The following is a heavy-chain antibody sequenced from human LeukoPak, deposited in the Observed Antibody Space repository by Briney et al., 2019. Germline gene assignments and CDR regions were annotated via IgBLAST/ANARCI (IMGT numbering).Heavy chain of an antibody. CDR3: ARGVNSGSYFMDV. CDR1: GFTVSSNS. D-gene: IGHD1-26*01. Sequence: GGSLRLSCTVSGFTVSSNSMSWVRQAPGKGLEWVANIKQDGSDKYYVDSVKGRFTISRDNAKNTLYLQMNSLRAEDTAVYYCARGVNSGSYFMDVWGKGTTVTVSS. V-gene: IGHV3-7*01. J-gene: IGHJ6*04. CDR2: IKQDGSDK.